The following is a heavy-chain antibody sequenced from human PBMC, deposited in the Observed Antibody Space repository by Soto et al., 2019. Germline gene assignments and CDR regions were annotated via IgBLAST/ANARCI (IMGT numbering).Heavy chain of an antibody. D-gene: IGHD1-26*01. Sequence: GGSLRLSCAASGFTFSSYAMSWVRQAPGKGLEWVSAISGSGGSTYYADPVKGRFTISRDNSKNTLYLQMNSLRAEDTAVYYCAKVLVGATTPTFDYWGQGTLVTVSS. CDR1: GFTFSSYA. CDR2: ISGSGGST. J-gene: IGHJ4*02. V-gene: IGHV3-23*01. CDR3: AKVLVGATTPTFDY.